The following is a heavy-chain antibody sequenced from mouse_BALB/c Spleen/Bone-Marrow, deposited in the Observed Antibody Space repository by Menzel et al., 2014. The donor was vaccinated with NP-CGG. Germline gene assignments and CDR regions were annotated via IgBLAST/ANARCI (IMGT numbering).Heavy chain of an antibody. J-gene: IGHJ3*01. V-gene: IGHV1S135*01. D-gene: IGHD2-1*01. CDR2: IVPYHYGT. Sequence: EVQLQESGPELVKPGASVKVSCKASGYAFTTYNMYWVKQSHGKSLEWIGYIVPYHYGTSYNQKFKGKATLTVDKSSSTAYMHLNSLTSEDSAVYYCARGGNYPWFAYWGQVTLVTVSA. CDR1: GYAFTTYN. CDR3: ARGGNYPWFAY.